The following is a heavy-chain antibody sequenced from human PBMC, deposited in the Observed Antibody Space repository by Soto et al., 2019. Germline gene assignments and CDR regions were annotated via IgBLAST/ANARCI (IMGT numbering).Heavy chain of an antibody. CDR3: ARRPTGRDYGDYFDH. D-gene: IGHD3-16*01. CDR1: GFSLSTTGVG. V-gene: IGHV2-5*01. CDR2: VYWNDDR. J-gene: IGHJ4*02. Sequence: QITLKEAGPTLVKPTQTLTLTCTFSGFSLSTTGVGVGWIRQPPRKAPEWLALVYWNDDRRYSPYLKSRLTISKDTSRNQVVLRMTNMDPMDTGTYYCARRPTGRDYGDYFDHWGQGTPVTVSS.